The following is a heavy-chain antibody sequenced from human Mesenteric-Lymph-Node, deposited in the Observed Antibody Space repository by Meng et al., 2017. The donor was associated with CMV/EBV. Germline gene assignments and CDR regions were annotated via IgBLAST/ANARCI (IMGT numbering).Heavy chain of an antibody. CDR1: GGSISSSSYY. J-gene: IGHJ5*02. V-gene: IGHV4-39*07. D-gene: IGHD3-3*01. Sequence: SETLSLTCTVSGGSISSSSYYWGWIRQPPGKGLEWIGSIYYSGSTYYNPSLKSRVTISLDTSKNQFSLKLTSVTAADTALYYCAREPSSIEAGGYYRRSAWFDPWGQGTLVTVSS. CDR2: IYYSGST. CDR3: AREPSSIEAGGYYRRSAWFDP.